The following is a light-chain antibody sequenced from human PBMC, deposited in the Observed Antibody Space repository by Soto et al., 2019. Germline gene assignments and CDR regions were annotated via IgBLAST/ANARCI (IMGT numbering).Light chain of an antibody. CDR2: DGT. CDR1: SSDVDDYRY. V-gene: IGLV2-11*01. CDR3: CSYVTTPEI. Sequence: QSVLAQPRSVSGSPGQLLTISCTGTSSDVDDYRYVSWYQQYPGKAPKLVIYDGTKRPSGVPDRFSGSNSGNTAFLTIPGLQAEDEADYYCCSYVTTPEIFGTGSKVTAL. J-gene: IGLJ1*01.